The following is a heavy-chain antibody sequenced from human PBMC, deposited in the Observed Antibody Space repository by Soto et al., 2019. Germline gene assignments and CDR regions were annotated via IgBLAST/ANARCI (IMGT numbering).Heavy chain of an antibody. J-gene: IGHJ4*02. V-gene: IGHV3-33*06. CDR3: VKELSLFQEWELPLDY. CDR2: IWGDGSNK. Sequence: PGGSLRVSWAASGFTFRSYGMHWVRQAPGKGLEWVAVIWGDGSNKYYADSVKGRFTISRDNSKNTLYLQMNSLRAEDTAVYYCVKELSLFQEWELPLDYWGQGTLVTVSS. CDR1: GFTFRSYG. D-gene: IGHD1-26*01.